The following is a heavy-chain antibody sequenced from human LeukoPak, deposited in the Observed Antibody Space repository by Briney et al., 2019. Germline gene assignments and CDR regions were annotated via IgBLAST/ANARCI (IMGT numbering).Heavy chain of an antibody. J-gene: IGHJ4*02. CDR1: GGSFSSEA. Sequence: SVKVSCKAFGGSFSSEAISWVRQAPGQGLEWMGGIIPISGTANYAQKFQGRVTITTDESTSTAYMEVSSLRSEDTAVYYCGRKAGDCGGGSCYSIDYWGQGTLITVSS. D-gene: IGHD2-15*01. V-gene: IGHV1-69*05. CDR2: IIPISGTA. CDR3: GRKAGDCGGGSCYSIDY.